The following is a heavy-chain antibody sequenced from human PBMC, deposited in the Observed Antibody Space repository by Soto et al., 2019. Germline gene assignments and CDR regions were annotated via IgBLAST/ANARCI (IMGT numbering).Heavy chain of an antibody. Sequence: EVQLLESGGGLVQPGGSLRLSCASSGFTFSSYGMTWVRRPPGKGLEWVSAISGSGAATYYADSVQGRFTISRDNSNNTLYLQMNSLRAEDTAVYSWAKALYGVVTYFASWGQGTLVTVSS. CDR3: AKALYGVVTYFAS. J-gene: IGHJ4*02. V-gene: IGHV3-23*01. CDR1: GFTFSSYG. CDR2: ISGSGAAT. D-gene: IGHD3-3*01.